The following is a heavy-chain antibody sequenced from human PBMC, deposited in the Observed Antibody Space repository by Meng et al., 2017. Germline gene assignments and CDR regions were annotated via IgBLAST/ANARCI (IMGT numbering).Heavy chain of an antibody. CDR3: APGGYYDSSGYPDYYYYGMDV. Sequence: GESLKISCAASGFTFSDYYMSLIRQAPGKGLEWVSYISSSGSTIYYADSVKGRFTISRDNAKNSLYLQMNSLRAEDTAVYYCAPGGYYDSSGYPDYYYYGMDVWGQGTTVTVSS. D-gene: IGHD3-22*01. V-gene: IGHV3-11*01. J-gene: IGHJ6*02. CDR1: GFTFSDYY. CDR2: ISSSGSTI.